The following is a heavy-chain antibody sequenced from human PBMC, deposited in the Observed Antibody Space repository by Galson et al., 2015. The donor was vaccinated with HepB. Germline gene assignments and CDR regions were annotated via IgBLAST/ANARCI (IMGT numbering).Heavy chain of an antibody. CDR3: ARDVGFRSNYYYGMDV. J-gene: IGHJ6*02. Sequence: SLRLSCAASGFTFSSYPMHWVRQAPGKGLDWVAVISYDGNSKYYADSVKGRFTFSRDNSKNTLYLQVNSLRATDTAVYYCARDVGFRSNYYYGMDVWGQGTTVTVSS. CDR2: ISYDGNSK. V-gene: IGHV3-30-3*01. CDR1: GFTFSSYP. D-gene: IGHD3-10*01.